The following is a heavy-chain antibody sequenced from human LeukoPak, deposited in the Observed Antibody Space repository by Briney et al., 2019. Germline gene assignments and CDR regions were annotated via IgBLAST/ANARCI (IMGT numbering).Heavy chain of an antibody. Sequence: PSETLSLTCTVSGGSISSYYWSWIRQPPGKGLEWIGYIYYSGSTNYNPSLKSRVTISVDTSKNQFSLKLSSVTAADTAVYYCARVPTICPLGMDVWGKGTTVNVFS. CDR1: GGSISSYY. D-gene: IGHD3-3*01. CDR3: ARVPTICPLGMDV. CDR2: IYYSGST. V-gene: IGHV4-59*01. J-gene: IGHJ6*04.